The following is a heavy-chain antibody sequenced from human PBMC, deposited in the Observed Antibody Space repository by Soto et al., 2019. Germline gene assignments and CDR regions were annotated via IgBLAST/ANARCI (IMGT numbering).Heavy chain of an antibody. CDR1: DESSNNYY. Sequence: QVQLQQWGAGLLKPSETLFITYAVYDESSNNYYWSWIRQPPGKGLEWIGEINHSGSTNYNASLKSRVTISEDTSKKQFSLELRFVTAADTAVYYCERGGLIRGVLYYWGQGTQVTVSS. D-gene: IGHD3-10*01. CDR2: INHSGST. CDR3: ERGGLIRGVLYY. J-gene: IGHJ4*02. V-gene: IGHV4-34*01.